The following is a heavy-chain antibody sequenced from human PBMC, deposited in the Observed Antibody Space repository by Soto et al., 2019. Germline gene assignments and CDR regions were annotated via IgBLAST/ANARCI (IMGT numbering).Heavy chain of an antibody. Sequence: QVQLVESGGGVVQPGRSLRLSCAASGFTFSSYGMHWVRQAPGKGLEWVAVIWYDGSNKYYADSVKGRFTISRDNSKNTLYLQXNXXXXEDXSLXXXXXXXXXSXXXWGQGTLVTVSS. CDR3: XXXXXXSXXX. J-gene: IGHJ4*02. V-gene: IGHV3-33*01. CDR1: GFTFSSYG. CDR2: IWYDGSNK.